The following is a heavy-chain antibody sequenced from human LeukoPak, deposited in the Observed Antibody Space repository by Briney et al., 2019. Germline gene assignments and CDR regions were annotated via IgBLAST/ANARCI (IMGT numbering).Heavy chain of an antibody. CDR3: ARGPYGSGSYKEIDCDY. D-gene: IGHD3-10*01. Sequence: SGGSLRLSCEASGFTFRSYSMNWVRQAPGKGLEWVSFINSDSSSIYYADSVRGRSTISRDNAKNSLYLQLNSLRAEDTAVYYCARGPYGSGSYKEIDCDYWGQGTLLTVSS. V-gene: IGHV3-21*06. J-gene: IGHJ4*02. CDR2: INSDSSSI. CDR1: GFTFRSYS.